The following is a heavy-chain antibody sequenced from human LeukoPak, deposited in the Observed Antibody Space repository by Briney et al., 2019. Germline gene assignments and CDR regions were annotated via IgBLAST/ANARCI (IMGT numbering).Heavy chain of an antibody. V-gene: IGHV3-30*02. CDR3: ARDPVGVRYSSGPGAKFDY. CDR1: GFTFSSYG. D-gene: IGHD6-19*01. CDR2: IRYDGSNK. J-gene: IGHJ4*02. Sequence: GGSLRLSCAASGFTFSSYGMHWVRQAPGKGLEWVAFIRYDGSNKYYADSVKGRFTISRDNSKNSLYLQMNSLRAEDTAVYYCARDPVGVRYSSGPGAKFDYWGQGTLVTVSS.